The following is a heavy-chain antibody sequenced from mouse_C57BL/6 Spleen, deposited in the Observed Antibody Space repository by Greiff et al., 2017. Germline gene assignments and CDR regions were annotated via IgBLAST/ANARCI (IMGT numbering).Heavy chain of an antibody. CDR1: GYSITSGYY. Sequence: ESGPGLVKPSPSLSLTCSVTGYSITSGYYWNWIRQFPGNKLEWMGYISYDGSNNYNPSLKNRISITRDTSKNQFFLKLNSVTTEDTATYYCARVRLRSAMDYWGQGTSVTVSS. CDR3: ARVRLRSAMDY. J-gene: IGHJ4*01. CDR2: ISYDGSN. D-gene: IGHD1-2*01. V-gene: IGHV3-6*01.